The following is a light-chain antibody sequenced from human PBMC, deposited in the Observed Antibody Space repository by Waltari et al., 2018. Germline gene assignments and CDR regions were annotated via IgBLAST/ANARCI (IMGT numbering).Light chain of an antibody. CDR2: AAS. CDR3: QQSYSTPLIT. Sequence: DIQMTQSPSSLSASVGDRVTITCRASQSISSYLNWYQQKPGKAPKLLIYAASSLQSGVPSRFSGSGSGTDFTLTISSLPPEDFATYYCQQSYSTPLITFGGGTKVEIK. CDR1: QSISSY. V-gene: IGKV1-39*01. J-gene: IGKJ4*01.